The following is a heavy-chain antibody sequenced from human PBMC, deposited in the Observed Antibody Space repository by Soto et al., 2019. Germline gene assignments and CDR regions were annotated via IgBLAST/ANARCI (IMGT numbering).Heavy chain of an antibody. Sequence: EVQLLESGGGFAQPGGSLRLSCAASGFTFSSYAMHWVRQAPGRGLEWVSTISGSGTNIYHADSVQGRFTISRDNSQNTLFLQMTSLRVDDAATYYCAKDGFGGASDYWGQGTHVTVSS. CDR3: AKDGFGGASDY. D-gene: IGHD3-3*01. CDR2: ISGSGTNI. J-gene: IGHJ4*02. CDR1: GFTFSSYA. V-gene: IGHV3-23*01.